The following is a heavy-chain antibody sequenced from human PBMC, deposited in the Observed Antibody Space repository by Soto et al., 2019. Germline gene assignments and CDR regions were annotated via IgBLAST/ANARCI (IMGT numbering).Heavy chain of an antibody. Sequence: PLESLKISCKDSGYTFIDYWIGWVRQIPGKGLEWMGIVYPRDSDTRYSPSFQGQVTISADRSTGTAFLQWRSLKASDTALYYCARPPLPGYSIHFNSWGQGTLVTVSS. V-gene: IGHV5-51*01. CDR1: GYTFIDYW. CDR3: ARPPLPGYSIHFNS. J-gene: IGHJ4*02. CDR2: VYPRDSDT. D-gene: IGHD2-15*01.